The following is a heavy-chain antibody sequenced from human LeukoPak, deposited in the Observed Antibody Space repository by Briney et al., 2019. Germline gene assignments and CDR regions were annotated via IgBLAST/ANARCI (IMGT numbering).Heavy chain of an antibody. V-gene: IGHV3-21*01. D-gene: IGHD3-10*01. CDR3: ARAPYYYYDSGSGTRVTGNPDY. J-gene: IGHJ4*02. CDR2: ISSSSSYI. CDR1: GFTFSSYS. Sequence: PGGSLRLSCAASGFTFSSYSMNWVRQAPGKGLEWVSSISSSSSYIYYADSVKGRFTISRDNAKNSLYLQMNSPRAEDTAVYYCARAPYYYYDSGSGTRVTGNPDYWGQGTLVTVSS.